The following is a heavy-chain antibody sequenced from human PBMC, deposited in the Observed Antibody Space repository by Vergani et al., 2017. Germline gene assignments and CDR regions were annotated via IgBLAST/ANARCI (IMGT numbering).Heavy chain of an antibody. D-gene: IGHD6-13*01. CDR3: ARDSSSWYEGQNWFDP. J-gene: IGHJ5*02. Sequence: EVQLVESGGGLVKPGGSLRLSCAASGFTFSSYSMNWVRPAPGKGLEWVSSISSSSSYIYYADSVKGRFTISRDNAKNSLYLQMNSLRAEDTAVYYCARDSSSWYEGQNWFDPWGQGTLVTVSS. CDR1: GFTFSSYS. V-gene: IGHV3-21*01. CDR2: ISSSSSYI.